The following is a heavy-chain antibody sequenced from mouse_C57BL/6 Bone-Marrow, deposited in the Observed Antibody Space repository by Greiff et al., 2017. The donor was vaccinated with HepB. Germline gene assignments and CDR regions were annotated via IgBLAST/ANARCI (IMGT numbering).Heavy chain of an antibody. Sequence: EVQRVESGGDLVKPGGSLKLSCAASGFTFSSYGMSWVRQTPDKRLEWVATISSGGSYTYYPDSVKGRFTISRDNAKNTLYLQMSSLKAEDTAMYYCARPLTMITEYYFDYGGQGTTLTVSS. D-gene: IGHD2-4*01. J-gene: IGHJ2*01. CDR3: ARPLTMITEYYFDY. CDR2: ISSGGSYT. V-gene: IGHV5-6*01. CDR1: GFTFSSYG.